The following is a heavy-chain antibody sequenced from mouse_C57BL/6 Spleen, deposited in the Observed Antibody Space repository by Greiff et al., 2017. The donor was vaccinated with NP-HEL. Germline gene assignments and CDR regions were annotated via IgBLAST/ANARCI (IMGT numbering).Heavy chain of an antibody. D-gene: IGHD1-1*01. CDR2: INPGSGGT. Sequence: QVQLKESGAELVRPGTSVKVSCKASGYAFTNYLIEWVKQRPGQGLEWIGVINPGSGGTNYNEKFKGKATLTADKSSSTAYMQLSSLTSEDSAVYFCARPIITTVVPYAMDYWGQGTSVTVSS. CDR1: GYAFTNYL. CDR3: ARPIITTVVPYAMDY. V-gene: IGHV1-54*01. J-gene: IGHJ4*01.